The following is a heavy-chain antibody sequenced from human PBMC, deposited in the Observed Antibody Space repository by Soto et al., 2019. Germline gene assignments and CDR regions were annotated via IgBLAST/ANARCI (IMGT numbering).Heavy chain of an antibody. D-gene: IGHD6-6*01. V-gene: IGHV1-18*01. CDR1: GYTFTIYG. CDR2: ISAYNGNT. Sequence: GASVKVSCKASGYTFTIYGISCVRQSPVQWLEWMGWISAYNGNTNYAQKLQGRVTMTTDTSTSTAYMELRSLRSDDTAVYYCARDRGLAARYYYYYGMDVWGQGTTVTVSS. CDR3: ARDRGLAARYYYYYGMDV. J-gene: IGHJ6*02.